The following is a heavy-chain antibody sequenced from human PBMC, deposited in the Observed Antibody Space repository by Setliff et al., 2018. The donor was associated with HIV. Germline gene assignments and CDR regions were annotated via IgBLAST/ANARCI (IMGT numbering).Heavy chain of an antibody. Sequence: ASVKVSCKTSGYTFTAFYIHWVRQAPGQGLEWLGVINPSDGFTTRAQKFQGRLTMTRDTSTSTVHMDLSSLRSEDTAVYYCARGRGSYSFGYWGQGTLVTVSS. CDR3: ARGRGSYSFGY. D-gene: IGHD1-26*01. CDR2: INPSDGFT. CDR1: GYTFTAFY. V-gene: IGHV1-46*01. J-gene: IGHJ4*02.